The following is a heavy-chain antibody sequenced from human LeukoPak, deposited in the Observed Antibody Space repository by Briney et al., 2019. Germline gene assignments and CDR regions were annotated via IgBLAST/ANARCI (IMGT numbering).Heavy chain of an antibody. J-gene: IGHJ4*02. V-gene: IGHV1-69*13. CDR1: GGTFSSYA. CDR2: IIPIFGTA. Sequence: SVKVSCKASGGTFSSYAISWVRQAPGQGLEWMGGIIPIFGTANYAQKFQGRVTITADESTSTAYMEQSSLRSEDTAVYYCARGDFGYCTNGVCYAFDYWGQGTLVTVSS. D-gene: IGHD2-8*01. CDR3: ARGDFGYCTNGVCYAFDY.